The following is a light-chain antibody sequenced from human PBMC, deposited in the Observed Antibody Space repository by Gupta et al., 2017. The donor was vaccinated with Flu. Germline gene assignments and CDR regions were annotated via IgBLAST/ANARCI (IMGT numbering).Light chain of an antibody. CDR3: CSYTNGSTHVGV. Sequence: QSALTQPASVSGSPGQSITNSCTGTTSDVGGYNSVSWYQQRPGTAPKLMIYYVSNRPSGIATRFSCSTSCNTASTTTTRLQAEEEADYYCCSYTNGSTHVGVFGGGTKLTVL. CDR1: TSDVGGYNS. CDR2: YVS. J-gene: IGLJ2*01. V-gene: IGLV2-14*01.